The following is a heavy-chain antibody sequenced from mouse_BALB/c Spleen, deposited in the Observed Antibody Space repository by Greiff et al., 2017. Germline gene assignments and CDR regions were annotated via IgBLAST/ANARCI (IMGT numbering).Heavy chain of an antibody. CDR1: GFTFSNYW. CDR3: TRDYYGSSGFAY. CDR2: IRLKSNNYAT. V-gene: IGHV6-6*02. J-gene: IGHJ3*01. Sequence: EVMLVESGGGLVQPGGSMKLSCVASGFTFSNYWMNWVRQSPEKGLEWVAEIRLKSNNYATHYAESVKGRFTISRDDSKSSVYLQMNNLRAEDTGIYYCTRDYYGSSGFAYWGQGTLVTVSA. D-gene: IGHD1-1*01.